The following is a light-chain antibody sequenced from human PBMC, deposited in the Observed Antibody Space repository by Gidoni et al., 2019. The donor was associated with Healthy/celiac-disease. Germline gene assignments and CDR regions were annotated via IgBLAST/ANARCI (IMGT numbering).Light chain of an antibody. CDR1: SSNIGNNY. CDR3: GTWDSSLSAWV. Sequence: PGQKVTISCSGSSSNIGNNYVSWYQQLPGTAPKLLIYDNNKRPSGIPDRFSGSKSGTSATLGITGLQTGDEADYYCGTWDSSLSAWVFGGGTKLTVL. J-gene: IGLJ3*02. CDR2: DNN. V-gene: IGLV1-51*01.